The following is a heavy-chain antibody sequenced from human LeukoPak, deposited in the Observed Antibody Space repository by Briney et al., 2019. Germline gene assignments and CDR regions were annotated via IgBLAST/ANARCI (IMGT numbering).Heavy chain of an antibody. CDR1: GYTFTGYY. J-gene: IGHJ4*02. V-gene: IGHV1-2*02. CDR2: INPNSGGT. Sequence: ASVKVSCKASGYTFTGYYMNWVRQAPGQGLEWMGWINPNSGGTNYAQKFQGRVTMTRDTSTSTDYMELSSLRSEDTAVYYCARERYDSSRQYYFDYWGQGTLVTVSS. CDR3: ARERYDSSRQYYFDY. D-gene: IGHD3-22*01.